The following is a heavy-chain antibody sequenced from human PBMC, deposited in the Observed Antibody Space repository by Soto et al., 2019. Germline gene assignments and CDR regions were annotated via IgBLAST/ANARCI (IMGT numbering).Heavy chain of an antibody. Sequence: ASVKVSCKASGGTFSSYAISWVRQAPGQGLEWMGGIIPIFGTANYAQKFQGRVTITADESTSTAYMELSSLRSEDTAVYYCARDSGAVGASRGGMDVWGQGTTVTVSS. CDR2: IIPIFGTA. CDR1: GGTFSSYA. V-gene: IGHV1-69*13. J-gene: IGHJ6*02. D-gene: IGHD1-26*01. CDR3: ARDSGAVGASRGGMDV.